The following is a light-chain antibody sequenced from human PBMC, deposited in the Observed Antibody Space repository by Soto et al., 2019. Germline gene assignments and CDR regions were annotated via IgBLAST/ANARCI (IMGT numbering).Light chain of an antibody. CDR1: QSVSSN. J-gene: IGKJ4*01. CDR3: QQYNNWPLT. V-gene: IGKV3D-15*01. CDR2: DVS. Sequence: EIVITQSPATLSVSPGERDTLSCWASQSVSSNLAWYQQKPGQAPRLLIYDVSTRATGIPTRFSGSGSGTEFTLTISSLQSEDFAAYYCQQYNNWPLTLGGGTKVYIK.